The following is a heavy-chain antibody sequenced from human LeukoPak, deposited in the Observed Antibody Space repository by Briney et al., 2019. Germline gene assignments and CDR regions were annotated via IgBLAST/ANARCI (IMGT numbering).Heavy chain of an antibody. Sequence: PGGSLRLSCAASGFTFDDYAMHWVRQAPGKGLEWVSGISWNSGSIGYADSVKGRFTISRGNAKNSLYLQMNSLRAEDTALYYCAKGDSSGWTYFDYWGQGTLVTVSS. D-gene: IGHD6-19*01. CDR1: GFTFDDYA. J-gene: IGHJ4*02. V-gene: IGHV3-9*01. CDR3: AKGDSSGWTYFDY. CDR2: ISWNSGSI.